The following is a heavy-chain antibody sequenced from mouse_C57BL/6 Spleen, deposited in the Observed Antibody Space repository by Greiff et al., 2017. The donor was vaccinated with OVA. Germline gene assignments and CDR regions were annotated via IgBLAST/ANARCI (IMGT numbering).Heavy chain of an antibody. CDR2: ISSGGDYI. J-gene: IGHJ4*01. CDR1: GFTFSSYA. Sequence: EVMLVESGEGLVKPGGSLKLSCAASGFTFSSYAMSWVRQTPEKRLEWVAYISSGGDYIYYADTVKGRFNISRDNARNTLYLQMSSLKSEDTAMYYCTRVYYDLYYYAMDYWGQGTSVTVSS. CDR3: TRVYYDLYYYAMDY. V-gene: IGHV5-9-1*02. D-gene: IGHD2-4*01.